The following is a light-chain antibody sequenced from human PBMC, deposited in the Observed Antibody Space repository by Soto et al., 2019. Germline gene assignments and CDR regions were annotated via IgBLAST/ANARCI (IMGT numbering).Light chain of an antibody. CDR1: STDVGGYNY. J-gene: IGLJ2*01. CDR2: EVS. CDR3: SSYTRDTTLV. Sequence: QSVLTQPASVSGSPGQSIAISCTGTSTDVGGYNYVSWYQQHPGKAPKLLIYEVSRRPSGVSDRFSGAKSGITASLTISGLQAEDEADYYCSSYTRDTTLVFGGGTTLTVL. V-gene: IGLV2-14*01.